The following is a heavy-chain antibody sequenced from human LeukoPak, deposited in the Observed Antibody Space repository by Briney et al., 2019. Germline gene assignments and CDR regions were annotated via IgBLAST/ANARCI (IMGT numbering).Heavy chain of an antibody. CDR1: GFTFSSYA. V-gene: IGHV3-23*01. D-gene: IGHD2-15*01. Sequence: GGSLRLSCAASGFTFSSYAMSWVRQAPGKGLEWVSAISGSGGSTYYADSVKGRFTISRDNSKNTLYLHMNSLRAEDAAVYYCARRYCSGGSCYSFRGDWFDPWGQGTLVTVSS. CDR2: ISGSGGST. J-gene: IGHJ5*02. CDR3: ARRYCSGGSCYSFRGDWFDP.